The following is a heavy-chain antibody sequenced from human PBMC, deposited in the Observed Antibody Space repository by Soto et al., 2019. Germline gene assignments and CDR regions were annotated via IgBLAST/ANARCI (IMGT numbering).Heavy chain of an antibody. CDR1: GFTFSSYS. CDR3: ARGSSRDSFNYYYGMDV. D-gene: IGHD3-3*01. J-gene: IGHJ6*02. CDR2: ISSSSSYI. Sequence: GWSLRLSCAASGFTFSSYSMNWVRQAPGKGLEWVSSISSSSSYIYYADSVKGRFTIPRDNAKNSLYLQMNSLRAEDTAVYYCARGSSRDSFNYYYGMDVWGQGTTVTVSS. V-gene: IGHV3-21*01.